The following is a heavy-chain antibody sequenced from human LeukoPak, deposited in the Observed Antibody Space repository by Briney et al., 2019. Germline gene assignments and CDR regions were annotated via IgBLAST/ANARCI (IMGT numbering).Heavy chain of an antibody. CDR1: GFTFSRYS. CDR3: AREFSTVGNFDY. Sequence: GGSLRLSCVTSGFTFSRYSMRWVRQAPGKGLEWVSSIYFTGNHISYADSVKGRFTISRDNAKNSLYLQMDSPRAEDTAVYYCAREFSTVGNFDYWGQGTPVTVSS. D-gene: IGHD3-3*02. V-gene: IGHV3-21*01. J-gene: IGHJ4*02. CDR2: IYFTGNHI.